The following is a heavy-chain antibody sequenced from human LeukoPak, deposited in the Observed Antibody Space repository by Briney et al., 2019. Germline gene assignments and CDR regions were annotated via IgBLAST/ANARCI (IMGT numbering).Heavy chain of an antibody. CDR2: INPNSGGT. Sequence: ASVKVSCKASGGTFSSYGISWVRQAPGQGLEWMGWINPNSGGTNYAQKFQGKVTMTRDTSISTAYMELSRLRSDDTAVYYCARALDYYDSSGYPDYWGQGTLVTVSS. CDR1: GGTFSSYG. J-gene: IGHJ4*02. CDR3: ARALDYYDSSGYPDY. V-gene: IGHV1-2*02. D-gene: IGHD3-22*01.